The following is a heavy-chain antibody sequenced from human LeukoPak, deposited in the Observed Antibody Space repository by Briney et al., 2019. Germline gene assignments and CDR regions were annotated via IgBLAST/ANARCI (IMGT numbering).Heavy chain of an antibody. V-gene: IGHV4-4*07. Sequence: SETLSLTCTVSGGSISSYYWSWIRQPAGKGLGGIGRIYSSGSTNYNPSLKSRVTMSVDTSKNHFSLKLSSVTAADTAVYFCARGPYYDSSKTSAFDIWGQGTMVTVSS. CDR2: IYSSGST. CDR1: GGSISSYY. J-gene: IGHJ3*02. CDR3: ARGPYYDSSKTSAFDI. D-gene: IGHD3-22*01.